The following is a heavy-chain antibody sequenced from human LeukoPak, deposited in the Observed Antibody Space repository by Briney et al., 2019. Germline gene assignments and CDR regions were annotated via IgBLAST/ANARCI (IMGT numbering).Heavy chain of an antibody. CDR1: GFTFSSYG. Sequence: SGGSLRLSCAASGFTFSSYGMSWVRQAPGKGLVWVSAIGGRDGSTYYADSVKGRFTISRDNSKNTLYVQMNSLRAEDTAVYYCAKGHYYGSGSLDYWGQGTLVTVSS. V-gene: IGHV3-23*01. J-gene: IGHJ4*02. CDR2: IGGRDGST. CDR3: AKGHYYGSGSLDY. D-gene: IGHD3-10*01.